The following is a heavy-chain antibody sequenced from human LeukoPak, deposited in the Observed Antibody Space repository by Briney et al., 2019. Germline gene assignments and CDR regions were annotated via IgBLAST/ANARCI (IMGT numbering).Heavy chain of an antibody. CDR1: GGSFSGYY. CDR3: ARGRRYSGSYRYYFDY. V-gene: IGHV4-34*01. Sequence: SETLSLTCAVYGGSFSGYYWSWIRQPPGKGLEWIGEINHSGSTNYNPSLKSRVTISVDTSKNQFSLKLSSVTAADTAVYYCARGRRYSGSYRYYFDYWGQGTLVTVSS. J-gene: IGHJ4*02. CDR2: INHSGST. D-gene: IGHD1-26*01.